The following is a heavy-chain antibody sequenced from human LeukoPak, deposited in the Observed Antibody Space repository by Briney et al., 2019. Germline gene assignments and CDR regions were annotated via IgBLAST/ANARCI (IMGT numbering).Heavy chain of an antibody. Sequence: SGGSLRLSCAASGFTFSSYAMSWVRQAPGKGLEWVSAISGSGGSTYYADSVKGRFTISRDNAKNTLYLQMNSLRAEDTAVYYCARDPHDCSSTSCYNYWGQGTLVTVSS. CDR2: ISGSGGST. CDR1: GFTFSSYA. J-gene: IGHJ4*02. V-gene: IGHV3-23*01. CDR3: ARDPHDCSSTSCYNY. D-gene: IGHD2-2*02.